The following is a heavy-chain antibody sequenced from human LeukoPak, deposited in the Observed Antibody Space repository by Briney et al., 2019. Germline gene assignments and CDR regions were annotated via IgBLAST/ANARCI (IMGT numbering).Heavy chain of an antibody. CDR1: GYTFTCYY. D-gene: IGHD6-19*01. CDR3: ARDRDSSGWYGGDY. V-gene: IGHV1-2*02. CDR2: INPNSGGT. J-gene: IGHJ4*02. Sequence: GASVKVSFKASGYTFTCYYMDWVRQPPAQGLEWMGCINPNSGGTNYAQKFQGRVTMTRDTSISKAYMELSRLRSDDTAVYYCARDRDSSGWYGGDYWGQGTLVTVSS.